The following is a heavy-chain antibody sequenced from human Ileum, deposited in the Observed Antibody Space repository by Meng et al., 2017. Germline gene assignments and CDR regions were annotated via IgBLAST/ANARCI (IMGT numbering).Heavy chain of an antibody. Sequence: QRQLQDPGPGLVKPSETLSLTCSVSAGFISSNNYYWGWIRQPPGKGLEWIGSMYYSGSTYYNPSLKNRVTISRDLSKNQLYLNLYFVTAADTAVYYCGRAPDYWGQGTLVTGSS. CDR1: AGFISSNNYY. V-gene: IGHV4-39*07. J-gene: IGHJ4*02. CDR3: GRAPDY. CDR2: MYYSGST.